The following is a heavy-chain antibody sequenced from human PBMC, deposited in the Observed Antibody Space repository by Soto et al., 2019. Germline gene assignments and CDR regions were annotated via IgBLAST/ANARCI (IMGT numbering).Heavy chain of an antibody. CDR2: IYSVGTT. D-gene: IGHD6-25*01. Sequence: EVQLVETGGGLIQPGGSLRLSCAATGFTVSSYYMSWVRQAPGKGLEWVSVIYSVGTTYYADSVKGRFTISRDDSKSTLYLQKNNVRVEDTAVYYCARGSTSDNVMAAPWGEGTLVTVSS. CDR1: GFTVSSYY. CDR3: ARGSTSDNVMAAP. V-gene: IGHV3-53*02. J-gene: IGHJ5*02.